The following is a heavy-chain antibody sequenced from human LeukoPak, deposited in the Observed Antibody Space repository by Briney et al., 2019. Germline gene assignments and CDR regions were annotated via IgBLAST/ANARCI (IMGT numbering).Heavy chain of an antibody. D-gene: IGHD6-19*01. V-gene: IGHV4-4*07. CDR2: YQWEH. Sequence: SETLSLTCTVSGDSWIRQPAGKGYQWEHQLQPSLKSRVTVSVDTSKNQFSLKLSSVTAADTAVYYCARRRGWYSSGREKYFDYWGQGTLVTVSS. CDR3: ARRRGWYSSGREKYFDY. CDR1: GDS. J-gene: IGHJ4*02.